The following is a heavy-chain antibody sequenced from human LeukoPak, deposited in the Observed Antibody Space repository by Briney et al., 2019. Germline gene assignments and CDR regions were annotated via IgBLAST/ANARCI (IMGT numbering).Heavy chain of an antibody. V-gene: IGHV4-39*01. CDR3: ARRQMDRGFDY. CDR1: GGSISSSSYY. D-gene: IGHD2-8*01. CDR2: IYYSGST. J-gene: IGHJ4*02. Sequence: SETLSLTCTVSGGSISSSSYYWGWIRQPPGKGLERIGSIYYSGSTYYNPSLKSRVTISVDTSKNQFSLKLSSVTAADTAVYYCARRQMDRGFDYWGQGTLATVSS.